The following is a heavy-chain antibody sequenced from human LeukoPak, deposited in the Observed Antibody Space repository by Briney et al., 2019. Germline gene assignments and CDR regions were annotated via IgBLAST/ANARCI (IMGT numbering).Heavy chain of an antibody. CDR1: GGSISSYY. J-gene: IGHJ4*02. V-gene: IGHV4-59*01. CDR2: IYSSGRT. D-gene: IGHD6-13*01. CDR3: ARDLMGIAYRGAFYY. Sequence: SETLSLTCSVSGGSISSYYWSWIRQPPGKGLEWIGYIYSSGRTSYNPSLKSRVTISVDTSNNQFSLRLSSVTAADTAVYYCARDLMGIAYRGAFYYWGQGTLVTVSS.